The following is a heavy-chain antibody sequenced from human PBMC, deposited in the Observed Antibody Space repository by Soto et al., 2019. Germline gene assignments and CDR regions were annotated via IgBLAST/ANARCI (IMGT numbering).Heavy chain of an antibody. CDR2: IKSGGNT. J-gene: IGHJ6*02. Sequence: GGSLILSCAASGFTFSSYAMRWVRQAPGKGLEWVSLIKSGGNTYYADSVEGRFTISRDNSKNTVYLQMNSLRAEDTAVYYCVRENYYYGMDVWGQGTTVTVSS. V-gene: IGHV3-66*01. CDR3: VRENYYYGMDV. CDR1: GFTFSSYA.